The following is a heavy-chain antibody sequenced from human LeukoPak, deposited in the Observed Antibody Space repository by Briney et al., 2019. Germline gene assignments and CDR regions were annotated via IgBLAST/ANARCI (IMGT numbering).Heavy chain of an antibody. Sequence: PGGSLRLSCAASGFTFSSYSMNWVRQAPGKGLEWVSSISSSSSYIYYADSVKGRFTISRDNAKNSLYLQMNSLRAEDTALYYCAKGALYSSGWSYYYMDVWGKGTTVTVSS. CDR1: GFTFSSYS. CDR3: AKGALYSSGWSYYYMDV. CDR2: ISSSSSYI. D-gene: IGHD6-19*01. J-gene: IGHJ6*03. V-gene: IGHV3-21*04.